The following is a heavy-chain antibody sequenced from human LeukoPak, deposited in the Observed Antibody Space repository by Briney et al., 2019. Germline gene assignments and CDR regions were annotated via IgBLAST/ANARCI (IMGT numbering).Heavy chain of an antibody. CDR1: GFTFSTFA. CDR2: IFPSGGEI. CDR3: AKFFTGEYVRAFDI. J-gene: IGHJ3*02. V-gene: IGHV3-23*01. Sequence: PGGSLRLSCAASGFTFSTFAMIWVRQPPGKGLEWVSSIFPSGGEIHYADSVRGRFTISRDNSKNTLYLQMNSLRAEDTAVYYCAKFFTGEYVRAFDIWGQGTMVTVSS. D-gene: IGHD3-10*02.